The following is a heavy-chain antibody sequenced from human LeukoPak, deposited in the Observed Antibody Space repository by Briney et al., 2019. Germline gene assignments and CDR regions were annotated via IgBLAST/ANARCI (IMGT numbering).Heavy chain of an antibody. D-gene: IGHD4-23*01. CDR1: GFTFSSYN. J-gene: IGHJ4*02. V-gene: IGHV3-74*01. CDR3: AREETTVVTLGD. Sequence: PGGSLRLSCATSGFTFSSYNMHWVRQAPGRGLVWVSRINGDGSSTSYADSVKGRFTISRDNAKNTLYLQMNSLRAEDTAVYYCAREETTVVTLGDWGQGTLVTVSS. CDR2: INGDGSST.